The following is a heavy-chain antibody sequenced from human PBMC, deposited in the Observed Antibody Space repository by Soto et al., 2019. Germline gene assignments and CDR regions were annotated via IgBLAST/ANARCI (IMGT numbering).Heavy chain of an antibody. CDR2: IWYDETNK. CDR3: VRDGANWGSHWYFEL. Sequence: QVQLVESGGGVVQPGRSLRLSCAASGFTLTNHGMHWVRQASGKGLEWLTVIWYDETNKYYTDSVRGRFTVSRDTSKNIVFLQMDNLRTEDTAVYYCVRDGANWGSHWYFELWGRGTRVTVSS. D-gene: IGHD7-27*01. V-gene: IGHV3-33*01. CDR1: GFTLTNHG. J-gene: IGHJ2*01.